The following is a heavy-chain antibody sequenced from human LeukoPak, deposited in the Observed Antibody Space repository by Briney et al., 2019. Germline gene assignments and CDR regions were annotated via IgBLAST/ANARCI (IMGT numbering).Heavy chain of an antibody. Sequence: GGSLRLSCAASGFTFSSYGMHWVRQAPGKGLEWVAVISYDGSNKYYADSVKGRFTISRDNSKNTLYLQMNSLRAEDTAVYYCAKDRGLVIPFDYWGQGTLVTVSS. D-gene: IGHD3/OR15-3a*01. CDR2: ISYDGSNK. J-gene: IGHJ4*02. CDR1: GFTFSSYG. V-gene: IGHV3-30*18. CDR3: AKDRGLVIPFDY.